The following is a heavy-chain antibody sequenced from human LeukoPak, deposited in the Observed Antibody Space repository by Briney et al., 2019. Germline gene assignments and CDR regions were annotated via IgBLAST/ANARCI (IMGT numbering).Heavy chain of an antibody. CDR2: IYSGGST. D-gene: IGHD5-24*01. CDR3: ASEVEMATIDHAFDI. Sequence: PGGSLRLSCAASGFTVSSNYMSWVRQAPGKGLEWVSVIYSGGSTYYADSVKGRFTISRDNSKNTLYLQMNSLRAEDTAVYYCASEVEMATIDHAFDIWGQGTMVTAS. J-gene: IGHJ3*02. CDR1: GFTVSSNY. V-gene: IGHV3-53*01.